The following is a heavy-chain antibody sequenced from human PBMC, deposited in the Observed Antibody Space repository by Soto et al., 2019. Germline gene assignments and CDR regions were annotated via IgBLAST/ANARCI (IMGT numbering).Heavy chain of an antibody. CDR3: ARISAAVAGPFDY. V-gene: IGHV4-59*01. D-gene: IGHD6-19*01. Sequence: QVQLQESGPGLVKPSETLSLTCTVSGGSISSYYWSWIRQPPGKGLEWIGYIYYSGSTNYNPSLKSRVTISVDTSKNQFSLKLSSVTAADTAVYYCARISAAVAGPFDYWGQGTLVTVSS. CDR2: IYYSGST. CDR1: GGSISSYY. J-gene: IGHJ4*02.